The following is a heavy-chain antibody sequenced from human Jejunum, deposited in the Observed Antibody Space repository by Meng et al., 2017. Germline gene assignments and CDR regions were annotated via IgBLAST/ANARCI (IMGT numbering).Heavy chain of an antibody. V-gene: IGHV4-59*01. CDR2: MYYSGST. J-gene: IGHJ4*02. D-gene: IGHD5-12*01. CDR3: ARGGHSPFDY. Sequence: SETLSLTCTVSGGSISSNYWTWIRQPPGKALEWIGYMYYSGSTNYNPSLKSRVTISIDTSNNQFSLKLTSVSAADTAVYYCARGGHSPFDYWGQRTPVTVSS. CDR1: GGSISSNY.